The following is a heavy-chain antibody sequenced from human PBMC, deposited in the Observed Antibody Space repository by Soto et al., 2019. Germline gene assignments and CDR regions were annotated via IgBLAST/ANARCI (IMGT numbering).Heavy chain of an antibody. Sequence: EVQLVESGGGLVKPGGSLRLSCVASGFTFSSYSMNWVRQAPGKGLEWVSAISSSSSYIYYADSVKGRFTISRDNAKNSLYLQMNSLRAEDTAVYYCARDKDDYSFFYGMDVWGQGTTVTVSS. CDR1: GFTFSSYS. J-gene: IGHJ6*02. D-gene: IGHD4-4*01. V-gene: IGHV3-21*01. CDR2: ISSSSSYI. CDR3: ARDKDDYSFFYGMDV.